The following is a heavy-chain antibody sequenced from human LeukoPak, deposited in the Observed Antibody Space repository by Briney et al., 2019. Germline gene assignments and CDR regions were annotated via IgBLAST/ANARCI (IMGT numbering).Heavy chain of an antibody. V-gene: IGHV4-61*02. J-gene: IGHJ3*02. CDR3: ARDLGEQQLGGAFDI. Sequence: MSSESLSLTCTVSGGSISSGSYYWSWIRQPAGKGLEWIGRIYTSGSTNYNPSLKSRVTISVDTSKNQFSLRLSSVTAADTAVYYCARDLGEQQLGGAFDIWGQGTMVTVSS. CDR1: GGSISSGSYY. CDR2: IYTSGST. D-gene: IGHD6-13*01.